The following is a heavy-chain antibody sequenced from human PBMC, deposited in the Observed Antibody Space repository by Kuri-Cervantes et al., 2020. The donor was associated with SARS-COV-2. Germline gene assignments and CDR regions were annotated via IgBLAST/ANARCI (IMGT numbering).Heavy chain of an antibody. CDR3: ARVTSRTIFGVVTHFDY. D-gene: IGHD3-3*01. V-gene: IGHV4-30-4*01. Sequence: SCTVSGGSISSGDYYWSWIRQPPGKGLEWIGYIYYSGSTYYNPSLKSRVTISVDTSKNQFSLKLSSVTAADTAVYYCARVTSRTIFGVVTHFDYWGQGTLVTVSS. J-gene: IGHJ4*02. CDR1: GGSISSGDYY. CDR2: IYYSGST.